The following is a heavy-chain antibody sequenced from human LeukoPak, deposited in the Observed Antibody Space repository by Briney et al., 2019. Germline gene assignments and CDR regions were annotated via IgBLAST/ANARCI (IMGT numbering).Heavy chain of an antibody. D-gene: IGHD4-11*01. CDR1: RFTFSSYG. V-gene: IGHV3-23*01. J-gene: IGHJ4*02. CDR3: AKDGGIYSNYPYDY. Sequence: GGSLRLSCAASRFTFSSYGMSWVRQAPGKGLEWVSGIGGTGGSTYYADSVKGRFTISRDNSENTLYLQMNSLRAEDTAVYYCAKDGGIYSNYPYDYWGQGTLVTVSS. CDR2: IGGTGGST.